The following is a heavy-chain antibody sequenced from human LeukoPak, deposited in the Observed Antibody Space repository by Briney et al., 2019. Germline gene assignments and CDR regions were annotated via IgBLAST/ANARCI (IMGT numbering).Heavy chain of an antibody. CDR3: ARDQGYNYGYGFDY. Sequence: GGSLRLSCAASGFTFSSYAMHWVRQAPGKGLEYVSSISSNGGNTYYANSVKGRFTISRDNSKNTLYLQMGSLRAEDMAVYYCARDQGYNYGYGFDYWGQGTLVTVSS. J-gene: IGHJ4*02. CDR1: GFTFSSYA. CDR2: ISSNGGNT. V-gene: IGHV3-64*01. D-gene: IGHD5-18*01.